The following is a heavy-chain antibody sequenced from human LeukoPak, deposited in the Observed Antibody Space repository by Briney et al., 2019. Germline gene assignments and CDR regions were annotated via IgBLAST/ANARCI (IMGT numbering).Heavy chain of an antibody. V-gene: IGHV1-2*02. Sequence: VASVKVSCKASGYTFTVYYMHWLRQAPGQGLEWMGWMNPSSGVTHYAQKFQGRVTMTRDTSITTAYMELSRMTSDDTAVYFCARDTGAPYYFDYWGQGTLVTVSS. CDR2: MNPSSGVT. D-gene: IGHD1-14*01. CDR3: ARDTGAPYYFDY. J-gene: IGHJ4*02. CDR1: GYTFTVYY.